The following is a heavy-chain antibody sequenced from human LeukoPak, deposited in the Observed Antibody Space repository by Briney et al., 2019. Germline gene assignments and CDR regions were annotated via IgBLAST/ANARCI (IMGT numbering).Heavy chain of an antibody. J-gene: IGHJ5*02. CDR1: GYTFISYD. D-gene: IGHD3-3*01. Sequence: ASVKVSCKASGYTFISYDINWVRQATGQGLEWMGCMNPNSGNTGYAQKFQGRVTITRNTSISPAYMELRSLRSEDTAVYSCARGITGGFDPWGQGTLVTVSP. CDR3: ARGITGGFDP. CDR2: MNPNSGNT. V-gene: IGHV1-8*03.